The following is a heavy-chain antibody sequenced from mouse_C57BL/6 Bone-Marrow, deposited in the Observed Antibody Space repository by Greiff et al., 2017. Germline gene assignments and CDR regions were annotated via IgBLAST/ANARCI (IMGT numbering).Heavy chain of an antibody. D-gene: IGHD2-2*01. CDR2: IDPETGGT. J-gene: IGHJ4*01. V-gene: IGHV1-15*01. CDR1: GYTFTDYE. Sequence: QVQLQQSGAELVRPGASVTLSCKASGYTFTDYEMHWVKQTPVHGLEWIGAIDPETGGTAYNQKFKGKAILTADKSSSTAYMELRSLTSEDSAVYYCTRPVTTAMDYWGQGTSVTVSS. CDR3: TRPVTTAMDY.